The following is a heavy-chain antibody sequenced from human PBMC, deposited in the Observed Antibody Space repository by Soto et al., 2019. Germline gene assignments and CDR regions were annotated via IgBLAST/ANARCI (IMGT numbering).Heavy chain of an antibody. V-gene: IGHV1-69*01. J-gene: IGHJ4*02. CDR1: GDTLSYSA. CDR2: ITPSFGSP. CDR3: AREVGYGDFSAALLD. Sequence: QVQLAQSGAEVRKPGSSVRISCTASGDTLSYSAIGWLRQAPGQGLEWMGGITPSFGSPVYARKFQGRVTIAADHMILNNLRSDDTAVYYCAREVGYGDFSAALLDWGQGTLVTVSS. D-gene: IGHD4-17*01.